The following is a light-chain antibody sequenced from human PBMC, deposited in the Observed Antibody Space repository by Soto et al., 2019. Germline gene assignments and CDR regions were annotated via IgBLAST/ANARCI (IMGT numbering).Light chain of an antibody. CDR1: SGSIASNY. V-gene: IGLV6-57*03. CDR3: QSYDSSNRWV. CDR2: EDN. J-gene: IGLJ3*02. Sequence: NFMLTQPHSVLESPGKTVTISCTRSSGSIASNYVQWYQQRPGSAPTTVIYEDNQRPSGVPDRFSGSIDSSSNSASLTISGLKTEDEADYYCQSYDSSNRWVFGGGTKLTVL.